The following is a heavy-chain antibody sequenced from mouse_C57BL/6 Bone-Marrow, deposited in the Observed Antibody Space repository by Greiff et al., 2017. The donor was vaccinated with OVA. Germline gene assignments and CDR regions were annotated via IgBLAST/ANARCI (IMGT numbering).Heavy chain of an antibody. CDR3: ARHEDGYDASYLDY. V-gene: IGHV1-82*01. J-gene: IGHJ2*01. CDR2: IYPGDGDT. Sequence: VMLVESGPELVKPGASVKLSCKASGYAFSSSWMNWVKQRPGKGLEWIGRIYPGDGDTNYNGKFKGKATLTADKSSSTAYMQLSSLTSEDSAVYFCARHEDGYDASYLDYGGQGPTLTVSA. D-gene: IGHD2-2*01. CDR1: GYAFSSSW.